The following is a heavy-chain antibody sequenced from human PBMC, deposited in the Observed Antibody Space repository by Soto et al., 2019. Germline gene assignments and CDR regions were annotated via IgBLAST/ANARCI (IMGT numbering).Heavy chain of an antibody. D-gene: IGHD4-17*01. CDR1: GFTFSSYS. Sequence: GGSLRLSCAASGFTFSSYSMNWVRQAPGKGLECFSSISISSIYIYYADSVKGRFTISRDNANFSLYLQMNSLRAEDTVVYYCAKTVSSYGDYVAVFDYWGQGTLVTVSS. CDR2: ISISSIYI. V-gene: IGHV3-21*01. CDR3: AKTVSSYGDYVAVFDY. J-gene: IGHJ4*02.